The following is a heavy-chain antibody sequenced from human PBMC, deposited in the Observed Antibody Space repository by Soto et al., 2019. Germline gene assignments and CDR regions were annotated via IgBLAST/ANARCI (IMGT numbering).Heavy chain of an antibody. CDR3: ATATNPWALDF. CDR2: IYTSGTT. Sequence: HVQLQESGPGLVRPSETLSLKCNVSGGPMPGYFWSWFRLSAGKGLEWIGRIYTSGTTNYNPSFKSRVTMSVDTSWTHCSLRLTSVTAAGSAVYYRATATNPWALDFGGPGPMFSVSP. CDR1: GGPMPGYF. D-gene: IGHD1-26*01. J-gene: IGHJ4*03. V-gene: IGHV4-4*07.